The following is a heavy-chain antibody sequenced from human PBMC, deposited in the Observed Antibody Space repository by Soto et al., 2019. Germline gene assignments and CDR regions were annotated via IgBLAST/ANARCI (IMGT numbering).Heavy chain of an antibody. CDR1: GESFSGYY. V-gene: IGHV4-34*01. J-gene: IGHJ3*02. CDR2: INHFGST. CDR3: ARGQSMTIFGVVTPEAFYI. Sequence: QVQLQQWGAGLLKPAETLSLTCAVYGESFSGYYWSWIRQPPGKGLEWSGEINHFGSTNYNPSLKGRVSISVDTYRKQVSLKLTSVTAADTAVYYCARGQSMTIFGVVTPEAFYIWGQGTMVTVSS. D-gene: IGHD3-3*01.